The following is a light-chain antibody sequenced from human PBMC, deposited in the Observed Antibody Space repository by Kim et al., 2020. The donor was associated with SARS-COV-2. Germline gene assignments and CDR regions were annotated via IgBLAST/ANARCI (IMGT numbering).Light chain of an antibody. Sequence: SYELTQPPSVSVAPGKTARITCGGNNIGSKSVHWYQQKPGQAPVLVIYYDSDRPSGIPERFSGSNSGNTATLTISRVEAGDEADYYCQGWDSGVVFGGGT. CDR3: QGWDSGVV. CDR2: YDS. CDR1: NIGSKS. V-gene: IGLV3-21*04. J-gene: IGLJ2*01.